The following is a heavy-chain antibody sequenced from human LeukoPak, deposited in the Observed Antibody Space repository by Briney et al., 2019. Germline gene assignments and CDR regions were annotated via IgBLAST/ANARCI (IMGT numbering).Heavy chain of an antibody. CDR1: GFTFSSYA. CDR3: AKGPPGYNYGSGSFYFDY. CDR2: ISYDGSNK. V-gene: IGHV3-30*18. Sequence: GGSLRLSCAASGFTFSSYAMHWVRQAPGKGLEWVAVISYDGSNKYYADSLKGRFTISRDNSKNTLYLQMNSLKAEDTAVYYCAKGPPGYNYGSGSFYFDYWGQGTLVTVSS. J-gene: IGHJ4*02. D-gene: IGHD5-18*01.